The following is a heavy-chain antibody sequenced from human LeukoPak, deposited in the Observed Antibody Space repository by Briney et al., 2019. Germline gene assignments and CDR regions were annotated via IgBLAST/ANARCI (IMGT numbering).Heavy chain of an antibody. CDR1: GGSISSYY. V-gene: IGHV4-59*12. J-gene: IGHJ4*01. CDR3: GRALGYSSSPRRFDY. CDR2: IYYSGST. D-gene: IGHD6-13*01. Sequence: SEALSLTCTVSGGSISSYYWSWIRQPPGKGLEWIGYIYYSGSTNYNPSLKSRVTISVDTSKNQFSLKLTSMTAADTAVYYCGRALGYSSSPRRFDYWGFGTLVPVSS.